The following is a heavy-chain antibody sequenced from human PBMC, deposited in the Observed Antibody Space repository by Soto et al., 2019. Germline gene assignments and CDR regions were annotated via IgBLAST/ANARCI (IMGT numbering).Heavy chain of an antibody. CDR2: INPSGGGT. D-gene: IGHD2-8*02. CDR3: ARGPGASGLDV. CDR1: GYTLTSSY. V-gene: IGHV1-46*01. J-gene: IGHJ6*02. Sequence: ASVKVSCKASGYTLTSSYIHWVRQAPGQGFEWMGIINPSGGGTSYSQKLQGRVTLTRDTSTRTIYMELNSLRSEDTAVYYCARGPGASGLDVWGQGTTVTVSS.